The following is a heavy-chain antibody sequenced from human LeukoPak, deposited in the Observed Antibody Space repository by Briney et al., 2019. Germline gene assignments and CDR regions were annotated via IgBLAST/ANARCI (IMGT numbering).Heavy chain of an antibody. Sequence: GGSLRLSCEASTFNFGLYVMTWACQAPGKGLEWVSGISGGGLSTYYTDSVKGRFTISRDNSKNTLYLQMNSLRAEDTAVYYCARAAESGTYRAAMDYWGQGTLVTVSS. CDR3: ARAAESGTYRAAMDY. V-gene: IGHV3-23*01. CDR1: TFNFGLYV. CDR2: ISGGGLST. J-gene: IGHJ4*02. D-gene: IGHD4-11*01.